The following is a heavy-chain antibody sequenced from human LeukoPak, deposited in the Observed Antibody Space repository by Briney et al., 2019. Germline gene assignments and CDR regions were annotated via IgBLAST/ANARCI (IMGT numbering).Heavy chain of an antibody. Sequence: GGSLRLSCAASGFALRSTWMHWVRQAPGKGLVWVSRINSDTTSTAYVDSVKGRFTISRDDAKNTLYLQMNSLRAEDTAVYYCAKFIGGWYLDYFDYWGQGTLVTVSS. CDR3: AKFIGGWYLDYFDY. V-gene: IGHV3-74*03. CDR2: INSDTTST. D-gene: IGHD6-19*01. J-gene: IGHJ4*02. CDR1: GFALRSTW.